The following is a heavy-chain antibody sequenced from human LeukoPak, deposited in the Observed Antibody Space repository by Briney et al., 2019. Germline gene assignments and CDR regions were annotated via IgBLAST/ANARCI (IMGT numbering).Heavy chain of an antibody. Sequence: GGSLRLSCAASGFTFSSYWMSWVRQAPGKGLEWVANIKQDGSEKYYVDSVKGRFTISRDNAKNSLYLQMNSLRAEDTAVYYCARSLGYSSSWYDYYYYYGMDVWGQGTTVTASS. J-gene: IGHJ6*02. D-gene: IGHD6-13*01. V-gene: IGHV3-7*01. CDR1: GFTFSSYW. CDR3: ARSLGYSSSWYDYYYYYGMDV. CDR2: IKQDGSEK.